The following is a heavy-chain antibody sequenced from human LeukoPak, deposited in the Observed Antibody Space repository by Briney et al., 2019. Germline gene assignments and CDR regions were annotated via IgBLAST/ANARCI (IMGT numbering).Heavy chain of an antibody. Sequence: SETLSLTCTVSGGSISSSSYYWGWIRQPPGKGLEWIGSIYYSGSTYYNPSLKSRVTISVDTSKNQFSLKLSSVTAADTAVYYCAREYSGSYVNWFDPWGQGTLVTVSS. V-gene: IGHV4-39*07. CDR1: GGSISSSSYY. D-gene: IGHD1-26*01. CDR2: IYYSGST. CDR3: AREYSGSYVNWFDP. J-gene: IGHJ5*02.